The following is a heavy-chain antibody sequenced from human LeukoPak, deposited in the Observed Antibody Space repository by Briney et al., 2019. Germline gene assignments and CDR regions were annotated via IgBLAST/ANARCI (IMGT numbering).Heavy chain of an antibody. Sequence: PGGPLRFSCTAPGLTFHHYAARWVRKAPGKGLKCVASINLLGHTFYADSVKGRFTISRDNSRNTLFLQMNSLRADDTAHYFCARDHGSQDSGVWYVFDYWGRGTPVSVSS. CDR3: ARDHGSQDSGVWYVFDY. J-gene: IGHJ4*02. CDR2: INLLGHT. CDR1: GLTFHHYA. D-gene: IGHD6-19*01. V-gene: IGHV3-23*01.